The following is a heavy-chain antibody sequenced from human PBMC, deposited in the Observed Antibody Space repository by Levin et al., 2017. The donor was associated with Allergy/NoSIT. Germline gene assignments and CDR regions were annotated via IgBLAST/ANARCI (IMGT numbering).Heavy chain of an antibody. Sequence: ESLKISCTVSGGSISSSSYYWGWIRQPPGKGLEWIGSIYNSGSTYYNSSLKSRVTISADTSKNQFSLKLSSVTAADTDVYYCARLDRCSSTSCSDALDIWGQGTMVTVSS. CDR1: GGSISSSSYY. J-gene: IGHJ3*02. CDR3: ARLDRCSSTSCSDALDI. D-gene: IGHD2-2*01. CDR2: IYNSGST. V-gene: IGHV4-39*01.